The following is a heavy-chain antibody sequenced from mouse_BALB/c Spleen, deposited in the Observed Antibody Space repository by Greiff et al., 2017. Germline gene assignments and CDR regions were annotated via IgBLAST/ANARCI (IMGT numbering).Heavy chain of an antibody. CDR3: ADGLYAMDY. CDR1: GFNIKDTY. Sequence: EVQLVESGAELVKPGASVKLSCTASGFNIKDTYMHWVKQRPEQGLEWIGRIDPANGNTKYDPKFQGKATITADTSSNTAYLQLSSLTSEDTAVYYCADGLYAMDYWGQGTSVTVSS. J-gene: IGHJ4*01. D-gene: IGHD2-3*01. V-gene: IGHV14-3*02. CDR2: IDPANGNT.